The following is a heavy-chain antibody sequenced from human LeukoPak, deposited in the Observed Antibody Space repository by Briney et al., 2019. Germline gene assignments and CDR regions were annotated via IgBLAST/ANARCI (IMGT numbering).Heavy chain of an antibody. Sequence: GGSLRLSCAASGFTFDDYAMHWVRQAPGKGLEWVSGISWNSGSIGYADSVKGRFTISRDNAKNSLYLQMNSLRAEDMALYYCAKGATYYYDSRGYYYFDYWGQGTLVTVSS. V-gene: IGHV3-9*03. CDR1: GFTFDDYA. D-gene: IGHD3-22*01. CDR2: ISWNSGSI. CDR3: AKGATYYYDSRGYYYFDY. J-gene: IGHJ4*02.